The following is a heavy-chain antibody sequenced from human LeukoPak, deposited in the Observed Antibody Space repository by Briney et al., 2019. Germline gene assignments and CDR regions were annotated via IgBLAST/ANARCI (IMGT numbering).Heavy chain of an antibody. D-gene: IGHD2-21*02. CDR2: IYYSGST. CDR3: AHSVVTSAFDY. V-gene: IGHV4-59*12. CDR1: GGSISSYY. Sequence: PSETLSLTCTVSGGSISSYYWSWIRQPPGKGLEWIGYIYYSGSTNYNPSLKSRVTISVDTSKNQFSLKLSSVTAADTAVYYCAHSVVTSAFDYWGQGTLVTVSS. J-gene: IGHJ4*02.